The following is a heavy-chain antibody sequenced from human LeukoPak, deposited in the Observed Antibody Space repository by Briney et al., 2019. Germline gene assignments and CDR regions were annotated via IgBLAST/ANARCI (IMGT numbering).Heavy chain of an antibody. CDR2: SNHSGST. J-gene: IGHJ4*02. V-gene: IGHV4-34*01. CDR3: ARGRSLHCFDY. CDR1: GGSFRACY. Sequence: SETLSLTCGVYGGSFRACYWSWIRQPPGKGLEWIGESNHSGSTTYNPSLKSRVTISVDTSKNQFSLKLSSVTAADTAVYYCARGRSLHCFDYWGQGTLVTVSS.